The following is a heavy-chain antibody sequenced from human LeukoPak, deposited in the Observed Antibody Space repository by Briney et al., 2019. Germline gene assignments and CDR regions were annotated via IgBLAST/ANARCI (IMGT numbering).Heavy chain of an antibody. J-gene: IGHJ6*02. CDR2: ISYDGSNE. V-gene: IGHV3-30-3*01. D-gene: IGHD3-10*01. CDR3: ARVFRITKTTGMDV. Sequence: GRSLRLSCVASGFTFSNYVMHWVRQAPGKGLEWVALISYDGSNENYADSVKGRFTISRDNSKNTLYLQMNSLRAEDTAVYYCARVFRITKTTGMDVWGQGTTVTVS. CDR1: GFTFSNYV.